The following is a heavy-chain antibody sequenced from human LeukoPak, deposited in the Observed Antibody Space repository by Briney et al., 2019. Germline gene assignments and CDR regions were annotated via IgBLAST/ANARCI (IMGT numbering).Heavy chain of an antibody. V-gene: IGHV3-30-3*01. CDR1: GFTFSSYA. CDR2: ISYDGSNK. J-gene: IGHJ4*02. CDR3: AKGRGQSYPHYYFDS. Sequence: GGSLRLSCAASGFTFSSYAMHWVRQAPGKGLEWVAVISYDGSNKYYADSVKGQFTISRDSSKNTLYLQMNSLRAEDTAVYYCAKGRGQSYPHYYFDSWGQGTLVTVSS. D-gene: IGHD5-18*01.